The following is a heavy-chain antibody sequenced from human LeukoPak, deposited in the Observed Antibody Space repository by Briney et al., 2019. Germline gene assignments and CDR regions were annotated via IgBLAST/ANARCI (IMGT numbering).Heavy chain of an antibody. CDR1: GGSISSGSYC. V-gene: IGHV4-61*02. D-gene: IGHD6-13*01. Sequence: PSETLSLTCTVSGGSISSGSYCWSWIRQPAGKGLEWIGRIYTSGSTNYNPSLKSRVTISVDTSKNQFSLKLSSVTAADTAVYYCARDQVVAAARWFDPWGQGTLVTVSS. CDR3: ARDQVVAAARWFDP. J-gene: IGHJ5*02. CDR2: IYTSGST.